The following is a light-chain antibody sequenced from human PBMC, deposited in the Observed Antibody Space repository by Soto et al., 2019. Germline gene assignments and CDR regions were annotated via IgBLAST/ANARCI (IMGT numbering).Light chain of an antibody. Sequence: EIVLTQSPATLSLSPGERATLSCRASQSISSYLAWYQQKPDQAPRLLIYDASNRATGIPARFSGSGSGTDFTLTISSLEPEDFAVYYCHQRSTCTFTFGPETKVDIK. V-gene: IGKV3-11*01. CDR1: QSISSY. CDR2: DAS. J-gene: IGKJ3*01. CDR3: HQRSTCTFT.